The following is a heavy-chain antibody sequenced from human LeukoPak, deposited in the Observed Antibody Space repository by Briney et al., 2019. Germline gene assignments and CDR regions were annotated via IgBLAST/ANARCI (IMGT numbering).Heavy chain of an antibody. J-gene: IGHJ4*02. Sequence: ASVKVSCKASGYTFTSYGISWVRQAPGQGLEWMEWISAYNGNTNYAQKLQGRVTMTTDTSTSTAYMELRSLRSEDTAVYYCARGTYYDFWSGLDYWGQGTLVTVSS. CDR3: ARGTYYDFWSGLDY. V-gene: IGHV1-18*01. CDR2: ISAYNGNT. D-gene: IGHD3-3*01. CDR1: GYTFTSYG.